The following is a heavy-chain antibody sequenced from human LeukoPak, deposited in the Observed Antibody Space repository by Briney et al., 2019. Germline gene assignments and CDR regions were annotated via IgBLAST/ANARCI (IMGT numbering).Heavy chain of an antibody. V-gene: IGHV3-33*01. CDR1: GFSFGSHG. J-gene: IGHJ4*02. Sequence: GGSLRLSCAASGFSFGSHGMHWVRQTPGKGLDWVAVIWYDGNTKYYADSVKGRFTISRGNSKNTLLLEMNTLRAEDTAVYYCARGPALGVRGAHLDYWGQGILVTVSS. CDR3: ARGPALGVRGAHLDY. CDR2: IWYDGNTK. D-gene: IGHD3-10*01.